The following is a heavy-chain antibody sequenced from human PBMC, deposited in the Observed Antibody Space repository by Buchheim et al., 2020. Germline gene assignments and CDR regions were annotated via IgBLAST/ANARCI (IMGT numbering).Heavy chain of an antibody. J-gene: IGHJ4*02. Sequence: EVQLLESGGGLIQPGGSLRLSCAASGFTFNSYAMSWVRQAPGKGLEWVSGISDSGGSTYYAESVKGRFTISRDNSKNTLYLQMNSLRDEDTAIYYCAREKVGTCCHYFDYWGQG. CDR3: AREKVGTCCHYFDY. D-gene: IGHD2-15*01. V-gene: IGHV3-23*01. CDR1: GFTFNSYA. CDR2: ISDSGGST.